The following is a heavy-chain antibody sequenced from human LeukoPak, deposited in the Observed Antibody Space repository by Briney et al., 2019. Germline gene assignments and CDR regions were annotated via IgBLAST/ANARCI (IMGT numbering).Heavy chain of an antibody. V-gene: IGHV4-34*01. Sequence: SETLSLTCAVYGGSFSGYYWSWIRQPPGKGLEWIGEINHSGSTNYNPSLKSRVTISVDTSKNQFSLKLSSVTAADTAVYYCARIVVVVAATGGGFDPWGQGTLVTVSS. CDR3: ARIVVVVAATGGGFDP. CDR1: GGSFSGYY. D-gene: IGHD2-15*01. J-gene: IGHJ5*02. CDR2: INHSGST.